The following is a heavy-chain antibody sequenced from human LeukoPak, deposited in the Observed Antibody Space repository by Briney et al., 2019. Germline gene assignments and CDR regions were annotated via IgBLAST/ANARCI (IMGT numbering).Heavy chain of an antibody. Sequence: ASETLSLTCAVSGDSISSSTSCWSWIRQPPGKGLEPPGKGLEWIGCMYHSGSTFYNPSLKSRVTISVDTSNSQFSLKLTSVTAADTAVYYCARGRGVVTPYYFDYWGQGTLVTVSS. CDR3: ARGRGVVTPYYFDY. CDR1: GDSISSSTSC. J-gene: IGHJ4*02. CDR2: MYHSGST. D-gene: IGHD3-3*01. V-gene: IGHV4-39*01.